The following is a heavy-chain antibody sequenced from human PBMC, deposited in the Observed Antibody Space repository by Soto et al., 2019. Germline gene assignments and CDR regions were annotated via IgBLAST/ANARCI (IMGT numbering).Heavy chain of an antibody. CDR3: AKDLGGDGGDPGHAFDN. D-gene: IGHD2-21*02. CDR2: IRGSGSST. Sequence: GGSLRLSCAASGFTFSSYAMRWVRQAPGKGLEWVSAIRGSGSSTYYADSVKGRFTISRDNSKNTLYLQMNSLRAEDRAGDKGAKDLGGDGGDPGHAFDNWGQGTMVTVSS. J-gene: IGHJ3*02. CDR1: GFTFSSYA. V-gene: IGHV3-23*01.